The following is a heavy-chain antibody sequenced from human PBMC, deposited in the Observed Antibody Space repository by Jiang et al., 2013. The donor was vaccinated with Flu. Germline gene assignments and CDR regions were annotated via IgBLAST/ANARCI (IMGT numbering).Heavy chain of an antibody. CDR3: AKDIRHVVGYGMDV. Sequence: VQLLESGGGLVQPGRSLRLSCAASGFTFDDYAMHWVRQAPGKGLEWVSGISWNSGSIGYADSVKGRFTISRDNAKNSLYLQMNSLRAEDTALYYCAKDIRHVVGYGMDVWGQGTTVTVSS. V-gene: IGHV3-9*01. CDR1: GFTFDDYA. J-gene: IGHJ6*02. CDR2: ISWNSGSI. D-gene: IGHD3-16*02.